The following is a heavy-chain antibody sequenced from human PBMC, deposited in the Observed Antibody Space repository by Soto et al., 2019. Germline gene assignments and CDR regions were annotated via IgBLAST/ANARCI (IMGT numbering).Heavy chain of an antibody. J-gene: IGHJ4*02. V-gene: IGHV3-48*02. D-gene: IGHD2-15*01. Sequence: QLVESGGGLVQPGGSLRLSCAASGFTFSDYPMNWVRQAPGKGLEWVSSIRTINSAIYFADSVRGRFTISRDNARNSLYLQMTSLRDEDTAVYYCTRETPSFDSWGQGTLVTVSS. CDR3: TRETPSFDS. CDR1: GFTFSDYP. CDR2: IRTINSAI.